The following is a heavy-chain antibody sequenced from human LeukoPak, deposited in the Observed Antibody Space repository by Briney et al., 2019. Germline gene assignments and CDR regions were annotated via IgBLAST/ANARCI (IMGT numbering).Heavy chain of an antibody. Sequence: SETLSLTCIVSGYSISSGYYWDWIRQPPGKGLEWIGTIYHSGSTYYNPSLKSRVTISVDTSKNQFSLKLRSVTAADTAVYYCARHHDYNKYLGYWGQGTLVTVSS. CDR1: GYSISSGYY. D-gene: IGHD4-11*01. V-gene: IGHV4-38-2*02. J-gene: IGHJ4*02. CDR2: IYHSGST. CDR3: ARHHDYNKYLGY.